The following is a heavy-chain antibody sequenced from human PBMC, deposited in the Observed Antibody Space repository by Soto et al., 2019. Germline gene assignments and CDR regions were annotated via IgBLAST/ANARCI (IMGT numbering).Heavy chain of an antibody. CDR2: IYYTGNT. CDR1: GGSVSSRSHF. V-gene: IGHV4-61*01. Sequence: QVQLQESGPGVVKPSDTLSVPCTVSGGSVSSRSHFWSWIRQPPGVGLQWMGYIYYTGNTNYSPSLKSRATLSVDTSRNRFPLRLTAVTAADTAIYYCARYDAESGSNKLDPWGQGTLVTVSS. J-gene: IGHJ5*02. CDR3: ARYDAESGSNKLDP. D-gene: IGHD5-12*01.